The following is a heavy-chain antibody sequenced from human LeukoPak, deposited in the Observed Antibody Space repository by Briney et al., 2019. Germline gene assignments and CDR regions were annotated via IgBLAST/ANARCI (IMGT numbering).Heavy chain of an antibody. CDR2: ISGSGGST. V-gene: IGHV3-23*01. CDR1: GFTVSSNY. Sequence: GGSLRLSCAASGFTVSSNYMSWVRQAPGKGLEWVSAISGSGGSTYYADSVKGRFTISRDNSKNTLYLQMNSLRAEDTAVYYCARGNNWNDGDAFDIWGQGTMVTVSS. CDR3: ARGNNWNDGDAFDI. D-gene: IGHD1-20*01. J-gene: IGHJ3*02.